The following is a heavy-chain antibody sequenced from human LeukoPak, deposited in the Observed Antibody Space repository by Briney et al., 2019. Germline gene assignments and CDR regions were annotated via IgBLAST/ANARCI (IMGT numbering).Heavy chain of an antibody. CDR3: ARAPAGCGGTCSFDY. CDR2: IYSSGRT. D-gene: IGHD2-15*01. V-gene: IGHV4-4*07. J-gene: IGHJ4*02. Sequence: SETLSLTCTVSGTSMSNSFWSWIRQPAGKGLEWIGRIYSSGRTNYNPSLKSRVTLSIDTSNNQFSLKLTSVTAADTALYYCARAPAGCGGTCSFDYWGQGTLVTVSS. CDR1: GTSMSNSF.